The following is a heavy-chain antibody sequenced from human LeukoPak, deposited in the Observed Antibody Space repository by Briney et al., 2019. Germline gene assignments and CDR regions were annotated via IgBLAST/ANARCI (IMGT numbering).Heavy chain of an antibody. CDR3: TKDILTGYYISGFDS. Sequence: PGGSLRLSCVASGFTFSSYAMSWVRQAPGKGLEWVSAITGSGGSTDYADSVKGRFTISRDNSKNTLYLQMNSLRAEDTALYYCTKDILTGYYISGFDSWGQGTLVTVSS. D-gene: IGHD3-9*01. CDR2: ITGSGGST. J-gene: IGHJ5*01. V-gene: IGHV3-23*01. CDR1: GFTFSSYA.